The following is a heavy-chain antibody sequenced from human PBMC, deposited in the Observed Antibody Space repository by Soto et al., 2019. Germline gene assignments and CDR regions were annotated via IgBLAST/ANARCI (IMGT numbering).Heavy chain of an antibody. CDR2: VSHSGGT. J-gene: IGHJ4*02. CDR3: AKHVTGSGTRGYDS. D-gene: IGHD1-1*01. CDR1: GGSMSYW. V-gene: IGHV4-4*02. Sequence: QVQLQESGPGLVNPSGTLSLTCGVSGGSMSYWLSWVRQPPGKGLEWIGEVSHSGGTNYSPSLKRRVTISIDNSRNQIFLQLTSMTAADTAVYYCAKHVTGSGTRGYDSWGQGTLVTVSS.